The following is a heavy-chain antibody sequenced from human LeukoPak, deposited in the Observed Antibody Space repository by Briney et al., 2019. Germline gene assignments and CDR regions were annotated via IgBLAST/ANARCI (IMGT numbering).Heavy chain of an antibody. CDR3: AKVMYQYNWNDPVFDY. J-gene: IGHJ4*02. CDR1: GFTVSSNY. V-gene: IGHV3-66*01. Sequence: GGSLRLSCAASGFTVSSNYMSWVRQAPGKGLEWVSVIYSGGSTYYADSVKGRFTISRDNSKNTLYLQMNSLRAEDTAVYYCAKVMYQYNWNDPVFDYWGQGTLVTVSS. CDR2: IYSGGST. D-gene: IGHD1-1*01.